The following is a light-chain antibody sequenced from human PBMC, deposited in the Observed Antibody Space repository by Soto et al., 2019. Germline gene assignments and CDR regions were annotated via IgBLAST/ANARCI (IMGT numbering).Light chain of an antibody. CDR2: YVS. Sequence: EVVMTQSPLSLPVTLGQPASISCRSSQSLAYIDGNTYLTWFHQRPGQSPRLLIYYVSNRDSGVPDRFSGSGSGTDFTLKISRGEAEDAGIYYCMQSTHWPPYTFGQGTKLEIK. CDR1: QSLAYIDGNTY. V-gene: IGKV2-30*01. J-gene: IGKJ2*01. CDR3: MQSTHWPPYT.